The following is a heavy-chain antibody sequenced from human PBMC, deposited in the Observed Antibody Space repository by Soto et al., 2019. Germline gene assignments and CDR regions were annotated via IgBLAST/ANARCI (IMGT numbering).Heavy chain of an antibody. Sequence: SVKVSCKASGGTFSSYAISWVRQAPGQGLEWMGGIIPIFGTANYAQKFQGRVTITADKSTSTAYMELSSLRSEDTAVYYCAFSYYGSGSYPNYYFDYWGQGTLFTVSS. D-gene: IGHD3-10*01. CDR2: IIPIFGTA. CDR3: AFSYYGSGSYPNYYFDY. CDR1: GGTFSSYA. V-gene: IGHV1-69*06. J-gene: IGHJ4*02.